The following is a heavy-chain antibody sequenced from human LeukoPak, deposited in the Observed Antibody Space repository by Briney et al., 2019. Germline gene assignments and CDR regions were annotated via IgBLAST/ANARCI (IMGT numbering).Heavy chain of an antibody. D-gene: IGHD1-14*01. Sequence: ASVKVSCKASGYTFAVYYMHWVRQAPGQGLEWMGWINPNSGGTNYAQKFQGRVTMTRDTSISTAYMELSRLRSDDTAVYYCARESGTTYNWFDPWGQGTLVTVSS. V-gene: IGHV1-2*02. CDR1: GYTFAVYY. J-gene: IGHJ5*02. CDR2: INPNSGGT. CDR3: ARESGTTYNWFDP.